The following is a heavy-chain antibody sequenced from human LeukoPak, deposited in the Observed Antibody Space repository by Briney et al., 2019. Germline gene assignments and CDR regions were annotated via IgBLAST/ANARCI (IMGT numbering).Heavy chain of an antibody. J-gene: IGHJ4*02. D-gene: IGHD2-2*02. CDR3: AKAYWSSSSCYSALDF. Sequence: GGSLRLSCAASGFSFDNYAMHWVRQAPGKGLEWVSGVSWNSGSIGYADSVKGRFTISRDNAKNSLYLQMNSLRAEDTALYYCAKAYWSSSSCYSALDFWGQGTLVTVSS. V-gene: IGHV3-9*01. CDR2: VSWNSGSI. CDR1: GFSFDNYA.